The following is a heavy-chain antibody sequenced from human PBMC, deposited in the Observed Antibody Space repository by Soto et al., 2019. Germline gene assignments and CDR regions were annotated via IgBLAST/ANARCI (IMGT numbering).Heavy chain of an antibody. Sequence: GGSLRLSCAASGFTFDDYAMHWVRQAPRKGLEWVSGISWNSGSIGYADSVKGRFTISRDNAKNSLYLQMNSLRAEDTALYYCAKLNRDAFDIWGQGTMVTVSS. J-gene: IGHJ3*02. CDR2: ISWNSGSI. CDR3: AKLNRDAFDI. CDR1: GFTFDDYA. V-gene: IGHV3-9*01.